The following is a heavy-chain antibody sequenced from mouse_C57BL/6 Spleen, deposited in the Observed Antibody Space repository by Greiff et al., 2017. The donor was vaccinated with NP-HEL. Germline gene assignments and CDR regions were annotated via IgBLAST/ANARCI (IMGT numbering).Heavy chain of an antibody. V-gene: IGHV1-72*01. Sequence: QVQLQQPGAELVKPGASVKLSCKASGYTFTSYWMPWVKQRPGRGLEWIGRIDPNSGGTKYNEKFKSKATLTVDKPSSTAYMQLSSLTSEDSAVYYCARQAITTVVEDAMDYWGQGTSVTVSS. J-gene: IGHJ4*01. CDR3: ARQAITTVVEDAMDY. D-gene: IGHD1-1*01. CDR1: GYTFTSYW. CDR2: IDPNSGGT.